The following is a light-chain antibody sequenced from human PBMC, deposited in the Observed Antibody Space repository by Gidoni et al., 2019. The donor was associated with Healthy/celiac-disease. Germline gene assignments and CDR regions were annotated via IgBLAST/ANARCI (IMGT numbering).Light chain of an antibody. CDR2: CAS. J-gene: IGKJ1*01. CDR1: QSVSSSY. V-gene: IGKV3-20*01. CDR3: QQYGSSPWT. Sequence: EIVLTQFPGTLSLSPGERATLACRASQSVSSSYLAWYQQKPGQAPRLLIYCASSRATGSPDSFSGSGSGTDFTHTISKLEPEDFAVYYCQQYGSSPWTFGQGTKVEIK.